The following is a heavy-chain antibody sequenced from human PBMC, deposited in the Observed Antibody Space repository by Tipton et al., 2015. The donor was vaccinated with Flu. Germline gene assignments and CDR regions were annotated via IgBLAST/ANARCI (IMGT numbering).Heavy chain of an antibody. J-gene: IGHJ4*02. CDR1: GYTFTSYY. V-gene: IGHV1-46*01. D-gene: IGHD2-15*01. Sequence: QSGPEVKKPGASVKVSCKASGYTFTSYYMHWVRQAPGQGLEWMGIINPSGGSTSYAQKFQGRVTMTRDTSTSTVYMELSSLRSEDTAVYYCARGPYCSGGSCYPIESAGGDYWGQGTLVTVSS. CDR3: ARGPYCSGGSCYPIESAGGDY. CDR2: INPSGGST.